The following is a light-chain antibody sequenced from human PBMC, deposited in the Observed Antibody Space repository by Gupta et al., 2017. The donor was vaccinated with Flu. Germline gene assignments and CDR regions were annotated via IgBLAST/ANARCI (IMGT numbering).Light chain of an antibody. Sequence: EIVLTQSPDFQSVTPQEKVTITCRVSQSIGSSLHWYQQKPDQSPKLRIKYASQSFSGVPSRLSGSGSGTDFTLTINSLEAEDAATYDCHQSSSLPQTFGQGTKVELK. CDR3: HQSSSLPQT. V-gene: IGKV6-21*01. CDR1: QSIGSS. J-gene: IGKJ1*01. CDR2: YAS.